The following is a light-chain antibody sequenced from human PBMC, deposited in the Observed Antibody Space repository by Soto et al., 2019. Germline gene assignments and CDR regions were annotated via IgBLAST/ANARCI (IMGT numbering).Light chain of an antibody. CDR3: QQYNDNWT. V-gene: IGKV1-5*03. J-gene: IGKJ1*01. CDR2: KAS. Sequence: DIQMTQSPSTLPQSVGDRVTITCRASQSISSWLAWYQQKPGKAPKLLIYKASTLQSGVPSRFSGSASGTEFTLAISSLQPDDSATYYCQQYNDNWTFGQGTKVEIK. CDR1: QSISSW.